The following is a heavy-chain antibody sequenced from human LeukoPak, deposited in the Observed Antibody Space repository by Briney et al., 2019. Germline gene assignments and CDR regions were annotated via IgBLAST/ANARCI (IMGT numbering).Heavy chain of an antibody. J-gene: IGHJ4*02. CDR3: ATGRDGYNLLGSIDY. Sequence: GGSLRLSCAASGFTFSSYGMHWVRQAPGKGLEWVAVISYDGSNKYYADSVKGRFTISRDNSKNTLYLQMNSLRAEDTAVYYYATGRDGYNLLGSIDYWGQGTLVTVSS. V-gene: IGHV3-30*03. CDR2: ISYDGSNK. CDR1: GFTFSSYG. D-gene: IGHD5-24*01.